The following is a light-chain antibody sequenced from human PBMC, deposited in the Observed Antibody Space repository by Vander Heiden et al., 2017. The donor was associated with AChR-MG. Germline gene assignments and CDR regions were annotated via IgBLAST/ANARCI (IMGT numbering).Light chain of an antibody. CDR1: QNVDNW. CDR3: QHYLNYPPT. V-gene: IGKV1-5*03. CDR2: KAS. Sequence: DIQMTQSPSTLSAFLGDRVTITCRASQNVDNWLAWYQQKPGKAPRLFISKASDLESGVPSRFSGSGSGTEFTLTISGLQPDDFATYYCQHYLNYPPTFGGGTKLEIK. J-gene: IGKJ4*01.